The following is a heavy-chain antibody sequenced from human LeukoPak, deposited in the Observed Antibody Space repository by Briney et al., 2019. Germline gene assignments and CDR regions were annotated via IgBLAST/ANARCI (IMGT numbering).Heavy chain of an antibody. V-gene: IGHV3-23*01. CDR2: ITGGGGST. CDR3: ARGLGWYPRFDY. D-gene: IGHD6-13*01. CDR1: VFTLSSYD. J-gene: IGHJ4*02. Sequence: GGSLRLSCAPSVFTLSSYDMNWVRQAPGKGLEGVSSITGGGGSTYYAESVKSRLTISRNNSKNTLYVQMNSLRADDTAVYYCARGLGWYPRFDYWGQGILVSVSA.